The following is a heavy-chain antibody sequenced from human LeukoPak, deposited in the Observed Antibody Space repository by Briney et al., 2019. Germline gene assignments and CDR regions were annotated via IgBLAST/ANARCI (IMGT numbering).Heavy chain of an antibody. Sequence: GGSLGLSCAVSGFTFSSYAMSWVRQAPGKGLEWVSVISDSGTSTYYADSVKGRFTISRDYSKNTLYLQMNSLRAEDTAVYFCAKYCGGDCSGAFDIWGQGTMVTVSS. CDR2: ISDSGTST. CDR3: AKYCGGDCSGAFDI. CDR1: GFTFSSYA. J-gene: IGHJ3*02. D-gene: IGHD2-21*02. V-gene: IGHV3-23*01.